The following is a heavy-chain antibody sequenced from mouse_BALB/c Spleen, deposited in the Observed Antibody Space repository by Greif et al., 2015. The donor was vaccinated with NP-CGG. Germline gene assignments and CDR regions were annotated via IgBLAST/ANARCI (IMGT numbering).Heavy chain of an antibody. CDR2: ISTYYNNT. J-gene: IGHJ4*01. CDR1: GYTFTDYA. Sequence: VKLVESGPELVRPGVSVKISCKGSGYTFTDYAMHWVKQSHAKSLEWIGIISTYYNNTNYNQKFKGKATMTVDKSSSTDYMERARLTSEDTAIYYCARKERCDTIEYWGQGTSVTMSS. CDR3: ARKERCDTIEY. V-gene: IGHV1-67*01.